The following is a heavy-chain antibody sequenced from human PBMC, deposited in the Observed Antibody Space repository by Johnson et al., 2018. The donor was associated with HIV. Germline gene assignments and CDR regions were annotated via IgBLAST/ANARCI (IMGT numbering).Heavy chain of an antibody. CDR2: ISYDGSNK. CDR1: GFTFSSYA. CDR3: ARGWDAFDI. D-gene: IGHD2-15*01. V-gene: IGHV3-30*04. Sequence: QVQVVESGGGVVQPGRSLRLSCAASGFTFSSYAMHWVRQAPGKGLEWVAVISYDGSNKYYADSVKGRFTISRDNSKNTLYLQMNSLRAEDTALYYCARGWDAFDIWGQGTMVTVSS. J-gene: IGHJ3*02.